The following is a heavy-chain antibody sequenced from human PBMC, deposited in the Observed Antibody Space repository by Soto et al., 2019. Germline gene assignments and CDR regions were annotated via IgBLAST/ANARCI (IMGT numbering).Heavy chain of an antibody. Sequence: SVKVSCKASGGTFSSYAISWVRQAPGQGLEWMGGSIPIFGTANYAQKFQGRVTITADESTSTAYMELSSLRSEDTAVYYCARLEPYYYYGMDVWGQGTTVTVSS. CDR1: GGTFSSYA. V-gene: IGHV1-69*13. CDR2: SIPIFGTA. D-gene: IGHD1-1*01. CDR3: ARLEPYYYYGMDV. J-gene: IGHJ6*02.